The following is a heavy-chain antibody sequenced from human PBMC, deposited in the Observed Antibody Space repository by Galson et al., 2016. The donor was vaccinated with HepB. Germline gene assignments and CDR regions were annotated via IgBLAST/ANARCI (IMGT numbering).Heavy chain of an antibody. CDR1: GFTFSSYW. D-gene: IGHD2-21*01. CDR2: IKEDGSVK. J-gene: IGHJ4*02. V-gene: IGHV3-7*03. CDR3: AREPRAGAYYFDY. Sequence: SLRLSCAASGFTFSSYWMTWVRQAPGKGLEWEANIKEDGSVKYHVDYVQGRFTISRDNAKNSLYQQMNSLRAEDTAVYYCAREPRAGAYYFDYWGQGTLDTVSS.